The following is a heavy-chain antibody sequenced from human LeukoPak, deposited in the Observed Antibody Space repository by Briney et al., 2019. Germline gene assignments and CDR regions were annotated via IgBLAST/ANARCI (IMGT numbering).Heavy chain of an antibody. CDR1: GSSITSVSHY. CDR2: IYYTGST. CDR3: ARRWGNIVGVTYEY. D-gene: IGHD3-16*01. Sequence: SETLSLTCTISGSSITSVSHYWGWIRQPPGKGLEWIGDIYYTGSTYYSPSLRSRVTMSVHTSENQFSLGLSSVTAVDTAVYYCARRWGNIVGVTYEYWGQGTLVTVSS. V-gene: IGHV4-39*01. J-gene: IGHJ4*02.